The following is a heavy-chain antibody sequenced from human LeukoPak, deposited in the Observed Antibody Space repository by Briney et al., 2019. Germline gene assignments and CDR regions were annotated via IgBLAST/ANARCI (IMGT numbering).Heavy chain of an antibody. J-gene: IGHJ1*01. CDR3: AKDRLYYGDYRGGRQ. CDR1: GFTFSSYG. Sequence: GVSLRLSCAASGFTFSSYGRHWVRQAPAKGLEWVAFIRYDGSNKYYADSVKGRFTTSRDNSKNTLYLQMNSLRAEDTAVYYCAKDRLYYGDYRGGRQGGEGTLVSVSS. V-gene: IGHV3-30*02. CDR2: IRYDGSNK. D-gene: IGHD4-17*01.